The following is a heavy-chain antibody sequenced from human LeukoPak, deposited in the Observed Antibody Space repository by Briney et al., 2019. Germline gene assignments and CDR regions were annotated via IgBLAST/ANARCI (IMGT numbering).Heavy chain of an antibody. V-gene: IGHV3-23*01. Sequence: PGGSLRLSCAASGFTFSSYAMSWVRQAPGKGLEWVSAISGSGGSTYYADSVKGRFTISRDNSKSTLYLQMNSLRAEDTAVYFCAKAPGAIATRPLDYWGQGTLVTVSS. J-gene: IGHJ4*02. CDR2: ISGSGGST. D-gene: IGHD6-6*01. CDR1: GFTFSSYA. CDR3: AKAPGAIATRPLDY.